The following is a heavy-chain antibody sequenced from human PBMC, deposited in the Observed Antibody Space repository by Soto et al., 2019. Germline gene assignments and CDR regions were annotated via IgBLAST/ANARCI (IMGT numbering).Heavy chain of an antibody. CDR3: AGSEDIVVVPAAMPDRGYYYYYGMDV. CDR1: GGTFSSYA. Sequence: QVQLVQSGAEVKKPGSSVKVSCKASGGTFSSYAISWVRQAPGQGLEWMGGIIAIFGTANYAQKLQGRVTITADESTSTAYMELSSLRSEDTAVYYCAGSEDIVVVPAAMPDRGYYYYYGMDVWGQGTTVTVSS. J-gene: IGHJ6*02. CDR2: IIAIFGTA. V-gene: IGHV1-69*01. D-gene: IGHD2-2*01.